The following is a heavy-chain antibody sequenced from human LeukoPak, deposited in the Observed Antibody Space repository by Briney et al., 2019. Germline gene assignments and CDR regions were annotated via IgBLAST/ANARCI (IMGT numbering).Heavy chain of an antibody. Sequence: PGGSLRLSCAASGFTFSSYTMSWVRQAPGKGLEWVSTITTSDGNTYYADSVKGRFTVSRDNSKNTLFLQMNSLRAEDTAVYYCAMAPGCAVVTPLESYCSDYWGQGTLVTVSS. V-gene: IGHV3-23*01. CDR1: GFTFSSYT. J-gene: IGHJ4*02. CDR2: ITTSDGNT. CDR3: AMAPGCAVVTPLESYCSDY. D-gene: IGHD4-23*01.